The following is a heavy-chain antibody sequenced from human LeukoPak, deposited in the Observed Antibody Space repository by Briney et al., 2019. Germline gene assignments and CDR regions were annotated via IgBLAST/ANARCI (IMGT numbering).Heavy chain of an antibody. J-gene: IGHJ6*03. CDR3: ATGNTRTSAITVYYYYMDV. V-gene: IGHV1-24*01. CDR1: GDTLTELS. D-gene: IGHD1-7*01. Sequence: ASVKVSCKVPGDTLTELSMHWVRQAPGKGLDWMGGFDPEDGETIYAQKFQGRVTMTEDTSTDTAYMELSSLRSEVTAVYYCATGNTRTSAITVYYYYMDVWGKGTTVTVSS. CDR2: FDPEDGET.